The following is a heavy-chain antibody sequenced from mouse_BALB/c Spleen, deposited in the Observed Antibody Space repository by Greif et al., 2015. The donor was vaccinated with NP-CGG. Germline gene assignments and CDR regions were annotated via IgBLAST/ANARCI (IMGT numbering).Heavy chain of an antibody. CDR3: AIYDGYYYYAMDY. CDR1: GYTFTSYW. D-gene: IGHD2-3*01. CDR2: INPSNGRT. J-gene: IGHJ4*01. Sequence: QVQLQQSGAELVKPGASVKLSFKASGYTFTSYWMHWVKQRPGQGLEWIGEINPSNGRTNYNEKFKSKATLTVDKSSSTAYMQLSSLTSEDSAVYYCAIYDGYYYYAMDYWGQGTSVTVSS. V-gene: IGHV1S81*02.